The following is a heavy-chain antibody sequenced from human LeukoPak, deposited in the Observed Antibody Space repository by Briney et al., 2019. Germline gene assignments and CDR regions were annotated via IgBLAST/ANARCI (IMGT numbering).Heavy chain of an antibody. V-gene: IGHV3-74*01. D-gene: IGHD1-26*01. CDR3: ARAPYSGSYENNWFDP. CDR2: INSDGSDT. J-gene: IGHJ5*02. CDR1: GFTFDDYG. Sequence: GGSLRLSCAASGFTFDDYGMSRVRQAPGKGLEWVSRINSDGSDTNHADSVKGRFTISRDNAKNTLYLQMNSVRAEDTAVYYCARAPYSGSYENNWFDPWGPGTLVTVSS.